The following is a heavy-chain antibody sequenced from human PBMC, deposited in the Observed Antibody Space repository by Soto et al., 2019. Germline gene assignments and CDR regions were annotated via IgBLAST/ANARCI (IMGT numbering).Heavy chain of an antibody. Sequence: DVQLVESGGGLVQPGGSLRLSCAASGFTFSNYDMHWVRQATGKGLEWVSGIGSSDDINYSASVKGRFTITRENAKNTLFLKLNSLTVGDTAIYYCARGYYSTGSFNKPYYGMDVWGQGTTVIVAS. CDR3: ARGYYSTGSFNKPYYGMDV. J-gene: IGHJ6*02. CDR2: IGSSDDI. D-gene: IGHD3-10*01. V-gene: IGHV3-13*04. CDR1: GFTFSNYD.